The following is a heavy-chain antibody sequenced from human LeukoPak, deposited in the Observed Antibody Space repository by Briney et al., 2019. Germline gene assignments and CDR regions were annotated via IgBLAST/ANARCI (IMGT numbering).Heavy chain of an antibody. CDR2: INPNSGGT. V-gene: IGHV1-2*02. CDR3: ARVLKFPAAFDI. J-gene: IGHJ3*02. CDR1: GYTFTGYY. Sequence: ASVKVSCKASGYTFTGYYMHWVRQAPGQGLEWMGWINPNSGGTNYAQKFQGRVTMTRDTSISTAYMELSRLRSGDTAVYYCARVLKFPAAFDIWGQGTMVTVSS.